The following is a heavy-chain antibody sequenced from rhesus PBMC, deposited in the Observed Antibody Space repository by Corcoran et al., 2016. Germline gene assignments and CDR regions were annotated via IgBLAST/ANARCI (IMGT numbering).Heavy chain of an antibody. CDR2: INRWGGSP. Sequence: EVQLVESGGGLAKPGGSLRLSCAASGFTISNYWMYWVRQAPGKGLEWNSAINRWGGSPNYSDAWKGRFTISSENAKNTLYLQINSLRAEDTAVYYCGVTIFGLVTLRYFDYWGQGVLVTVSS. J-gene: IGHJ4*01. D-gene: IGHD3-3*01. CDR3: GVTIFGLVTLRYFDY. V-gene: IGHV3-28*02. CDR1: GFTISNYW.